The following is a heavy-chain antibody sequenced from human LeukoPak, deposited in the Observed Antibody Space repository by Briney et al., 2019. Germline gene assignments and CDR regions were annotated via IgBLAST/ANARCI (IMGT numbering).Heavy chain of an antibody. CDR3: VKGVIAVAGAANTYYFDY. D-gene: IGHD6-19*01. Sequence: GGSLRLSCAASGFTFSSYGMHWVRQAPGSGLQYVSLISSDGGSTYYADSVKGRFTISRDNSKNTLYLQMSSLRAEDTAVYYCVKGVIAVAGAANTYYFDYWGQGTLVTVSS. J-gene: IGHJ4*02. V-gene: IGHV3-64D*09. CDR1: GFTFSSYG. CDR2: ISSDGGST.